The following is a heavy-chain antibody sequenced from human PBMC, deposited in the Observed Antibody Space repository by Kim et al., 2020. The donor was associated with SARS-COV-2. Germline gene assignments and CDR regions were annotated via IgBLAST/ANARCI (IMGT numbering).Heavy chain of an antibody. Sequence: SETLSLTCTVSGGSISSGGYYWSWIRQHPGKGLEWIGYIYYSGSTYYNPSLKSRVTISVDTSKNQFSLKLSSVTAADTAVYYCARYFSRSGQRDSLGFDYWGQGTLVTVSS. J-gene: IGHJ4*02. CDR2: IYYSGST. CDR3: ARYFSRSGQRDSLGFDY. V-gene: IGHV4-31*03. CDR1: GGSISSGGYY. D-gene: IGHD6-25*01.